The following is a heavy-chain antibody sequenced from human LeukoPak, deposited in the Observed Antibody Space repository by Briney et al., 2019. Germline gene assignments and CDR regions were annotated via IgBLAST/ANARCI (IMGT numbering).Heavy chain of an antibody. Sequence: GASVKVSCKASGYTFTSYDINWVRQATGQGLEWMGWMNPNSGSTGYAQKFQGRVTMTRNTSISTAYMELSSLRSEDTAVYYCARAYYSSGWIYYYYYYMDVWGKGTTVTVSS. D-gene: IGHD6-19*01. CDR1: GYTFTSYD. J-gene: IGHJ6*03. V-gene: IGHV1-8*01. CDR2: MNPNSGST. CDR3: ARAYYSSGWIYYYYYYMDV.